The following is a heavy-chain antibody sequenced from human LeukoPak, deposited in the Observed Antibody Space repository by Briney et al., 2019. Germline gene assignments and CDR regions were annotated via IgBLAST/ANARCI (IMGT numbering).Heavy chain of an antibody. CDR1: GYSFTSFW. J-gene: IGHJ4*02. CDR2: IYPGDSDT. CDR3: ARAGVLDY. V-gene: IGHV5-51*01. Sequence: GESLKISCQASGYSFTSFWIGWVRQMQGKGLEWMGVIYPGDSDTRYSPSFEGQVTISADKSITTAYLQWTSLKASDTAMYYCARAGVLDYWGQGTLVTVSS.